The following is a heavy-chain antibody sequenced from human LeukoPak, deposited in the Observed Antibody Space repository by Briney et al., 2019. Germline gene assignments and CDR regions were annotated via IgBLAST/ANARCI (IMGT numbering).Heavy chain of an antibody. J-gene: IGHJ4*02. V-gene: IGHV1-2*02. CDR2: INPNSGGA. CDR1: GYTFTGYY. Sequence: APVKDSCKASGYTFTGYYMHWVRQAPGQGLEWMGWINPNSGGANYVQKFQGRVTMTRDTSISTAYMELSRLRSDDTAVYYCARDYGWDPSFDYWGQGTLVTVSS. D-gene: IGHD2-8*02. CDR3: ARDYGWDPSFDY.